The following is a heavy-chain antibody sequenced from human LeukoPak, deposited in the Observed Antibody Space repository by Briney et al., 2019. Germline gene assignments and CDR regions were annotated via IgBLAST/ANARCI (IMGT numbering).Heavy chain of an antibody. CDR1: GFTFSSYW. CDR2: IKQDGSEK. J-gene: IGHJ4*02. V-gene: IGHV3-7*01. CDR3: ARDGYYYDSSEFGY. D-gene: IGHD3-22*01. Sequence: GGSLRLSCAASGFTFSSYWMSWVRQAPGKGLEGVANIKQDGSEKYYVDSVKGRFTISRDNAKNSLYLQMNSLRAEDTAVYYCARDGYYYDSSEFGYWGQGTLVTVSS.